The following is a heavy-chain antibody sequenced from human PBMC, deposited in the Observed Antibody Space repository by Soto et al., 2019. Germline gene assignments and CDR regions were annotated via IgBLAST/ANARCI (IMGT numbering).Heavy chain of an antibody. J-gene: IGHJ4*02. CDR3: ARLALGDYYDSSGRGFDY. D-gene: IGHD3-22*01. Sequence: QLQLQESGPGLVKPSETLSLTCTVSGGSISSSSYYWGWIRQPPGKGLEWIGSIYYSGSTYYNPSLKSRVTISVDTSKNQFSLKLSSVTAADTAVYYCARLALGDYYDSSGRGFDYWGQGTLVTVSS. V-gene: IGHV4-39*01. CDR2: IYYSGST. CDR1: GGSISSSSYY.